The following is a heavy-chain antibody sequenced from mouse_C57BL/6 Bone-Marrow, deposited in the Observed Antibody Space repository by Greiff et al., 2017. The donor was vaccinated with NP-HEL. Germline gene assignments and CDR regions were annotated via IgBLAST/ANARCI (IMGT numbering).Heavy chain of an antibody. D-gene: IGHD1-1*01. CDR1: GYTFTSYW. CDR3: ARSPFLYYDGSSYWFAY. CDR2: IYPGSGST. Sequence: QVQLQQPGAELVQPGASVKMSCKASGYTFTSYWITWVKQRPGQGLEWIGDIYPGSGSTNYNEKFKSKATLTVDTSSSTAYMQLSSLTSEDAAVYYCARSPFLYYDGSSYWFAYWGQGTLVTVSA. J-gene: IGHJ3*01. V-gene: IGHV1-55*01.